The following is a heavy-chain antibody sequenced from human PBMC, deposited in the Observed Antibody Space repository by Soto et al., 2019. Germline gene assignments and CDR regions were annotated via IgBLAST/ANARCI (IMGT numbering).Heavy chain of an antibody. J-gene: IGHJ2*01. Sequence: EVQLVESGGGLVQPGGSLRLSCAASGFTFSTYDLHWVRQGKGQGLEWVSAIDTAGDTYYPGSVKGRLTISRDNAKNSLYLQMNSLRAGDTAVDYCARPRHNNMWYRDWNFDLWGRGTLVTVSS. CDR3: ARPRHNNMWYRDWNFDL. CDR1: GFTFSTYD. D-gene: IGHD2-15*01. V-gene: IGHV3-13*04. CDR2: IDTAGDT.